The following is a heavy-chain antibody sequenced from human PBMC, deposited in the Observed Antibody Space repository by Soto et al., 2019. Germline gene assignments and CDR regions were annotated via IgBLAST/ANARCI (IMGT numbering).Heavy chain of an antibody. J-gene: IGHJ4*02. D-gene: IGHD3-22*01. Sequence: EVQLVESGGGLVKPGGSLRLSCAASGITFTNAWMSWVRQAPGKGLEWVGRIKSKTDGGTTDYAAPVKGRFTISRDDSKNTLYLQMNSLKTEDTAVYYCTLHSSGYYWYWGQGTLVTVSS. CDR2: IKSKTDGGTT. CDR1: GITFTNAW. V-gene: IGHV3-15*01. CDR3: TLHSSGYYWY.